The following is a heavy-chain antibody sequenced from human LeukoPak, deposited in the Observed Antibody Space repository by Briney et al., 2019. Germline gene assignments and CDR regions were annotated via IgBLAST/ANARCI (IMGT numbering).Heavy chain of an antibody. CDR2: IYHSGST. CDR3: ARLVKVTIFGVVIMGYGMDV. D-gene: IGHD3-3*01. J-gene: IGHJ6*02. V-gene: IGHV4-39*01. CDR1: GGSFSNSPYY. Sequence: KTSETLSLTCTVSGGSFSNSPYYWGWIRQPPGKGLEWIGTIYHSGSTYYNPSLKGRVTISVDTSKNQFSLKLSSVTAADTAVYYCARLVKVTIFGVVIMGYGMDVWGQGTTVTVSS.